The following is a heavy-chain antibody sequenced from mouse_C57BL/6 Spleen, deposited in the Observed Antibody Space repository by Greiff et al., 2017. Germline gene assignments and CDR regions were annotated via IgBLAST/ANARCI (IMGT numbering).Heavy chain of an antibody. V-gene: IGHV14-2*01. J-gene: IGHJ1*03. CDR3: ACSYGSSYGYFDV. Sequence: EVKLMESGAELVKPGASVKLSCTASGFNITDHYMHWVKQRTEQGLEWIGRIDPEDGETKYAAKFKGKATITADTSSNTAYLQLISLTSEDTAVYYCACSYGSSYGYFDVWGTGTTVTVSS. D-gene: IGHD1-1*01. CDR2: IDPEDGET. CDR1: GFNITDHY.